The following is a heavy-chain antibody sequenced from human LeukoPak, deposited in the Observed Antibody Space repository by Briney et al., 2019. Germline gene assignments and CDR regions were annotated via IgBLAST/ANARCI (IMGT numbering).Heavy chain of an antibody. D-gene: IGHD5-12*01. V-gene: IGHV3-30*04. CDR3: AREVEDVRWLRLYNWFDP. CDR1: GFTFSSYA. Sequence: GRSLRLSCAASGFTFSSYAVHWVRQAPGKGLEWVTVISYDGSNKYYADSVKGRFTISRDNSKNTLYLQMNSLRAEDTAVYYCAREVEDVRWLRLYNWFDPWGQGTLVTVSS. J-gene: IGHJ5*02. CDR2: ISYDGSNK.